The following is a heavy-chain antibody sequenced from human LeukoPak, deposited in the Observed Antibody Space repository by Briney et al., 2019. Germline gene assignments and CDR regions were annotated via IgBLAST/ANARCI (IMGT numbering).Heavy chain of an antibody. CDR2: INAGNGNT. J-gene: IGHJ4*02. D-gene: IGHD3-10*01. CDR3: ARGIYYYGSGSYYNVPFDY. Sequence: GASVKVSCTASGYTFTSYAMHWVRQAPGQRLEWMGWINAGNGNTKYSQEFQGGVTITRDTSASTAYMELSSLRSEDTAVYYCARGIYYYGSGSYYNVPFDYWGQGTLVTVSS. CDR1: GYTFTSYA. V-gene: IGHV1-3*01.